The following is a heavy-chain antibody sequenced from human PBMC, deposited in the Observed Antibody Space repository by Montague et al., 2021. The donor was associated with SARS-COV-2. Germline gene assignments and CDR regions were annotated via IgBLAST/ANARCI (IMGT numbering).Heavy chain of an antibody. J-gene: IGHJ6*02. CDR1: GVSVKNYY. D-gene: IGHD5-12*01. CDR3: ARYTRQIRLIVFDYGMDV. V-gene: IGHV4-59*02. CDR2: IYYSGST. Sequence: SETLSLTCTVSGVSVKNYYWSWIRQPPGKGLEWIGYIYYSGSTNYNPSLKSRVTISVDTSKNQFSLKLSSVTAADTAVYYCARYTRQIRLIVFDYGMDVWGQGTTVTVSS.